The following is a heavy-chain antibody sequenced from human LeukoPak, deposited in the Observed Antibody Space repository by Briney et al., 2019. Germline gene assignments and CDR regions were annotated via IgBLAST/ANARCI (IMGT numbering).Heavy chain of an antibody. CDR1: GYTFTGYY. V-gene: IGHV1-46*01. D-gene: IGHD5-12*01. Sequence: ASVKVSCKASGYTFTGYYMHWVRQAPGQGLEWMGIINPSGGSTSYAQKFQGRVTMTRDTSTSTVYMELSSLRSKDTAVYYCARDGRGGYDSNTNDYWGQGTLVTVSS. J-gene: IGHJ4*02. CDR3: ARDGRGGYDSNTNDY. CDR2: INPSGGST.